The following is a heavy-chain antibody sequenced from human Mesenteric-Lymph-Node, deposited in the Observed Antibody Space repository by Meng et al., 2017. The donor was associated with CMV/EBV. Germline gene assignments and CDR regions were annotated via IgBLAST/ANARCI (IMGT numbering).Heavy chain of an antibody. Sequence: VSGASISNVGYYCSWIRQHPGKGLEWIGYIYFGGITYYNPSLKSRVTMSVDTSKNQFSLKVNSVTAADSAVYFCARTYSTSRGVLGPWGQGTLVTVSS. CDR1: GASISNVGYY. D-gene: IGHD6-6*01. V-gene: IGHV4-31*02. CDR3: ARTYSTSRGVLGP. J-gene: IGHJ5*02. CDR2: IYFGGIT.